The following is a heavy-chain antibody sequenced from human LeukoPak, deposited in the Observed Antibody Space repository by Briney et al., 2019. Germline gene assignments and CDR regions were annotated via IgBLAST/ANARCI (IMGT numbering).Heavy chain of an antibody. Sequence: PSQTLSLTXTVSGGSISSGSYYWPWIRQPAGKGLDWIGRVYTSGTTNYNPSLQSRVTISVDTSKNQFSLRLSSVTAADTAVYYCARDRSDTIFDYWGQGTLVTVSS. J-gene: IGHJ4*02. D-gene: IGHD6-6*01. V-gene: IGHV4-61*02. CDR1: GGSISSGSYY. CDR2: VYTSGTT. CDR3: ARDRSDTIFDY.